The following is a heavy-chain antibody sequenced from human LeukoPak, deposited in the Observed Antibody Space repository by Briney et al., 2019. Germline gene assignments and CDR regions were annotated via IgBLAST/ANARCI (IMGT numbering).Heavy chain of an antibody. V-gene: IGHV4-39*07. D-gene: IGHD3-10*01. CDR1: GGSISSSSYY. CDR3: TRVTWELLTSYYYYYMDG. CDR2: IYYSGST. Sequence: SETLSLTCTVSGGSISSSSYYWGWLRQPPGKGLERIGSIYYSGSTYYNPSLKSRVTISVDTSKNQFSLKLSSVTAADTAVYYCTRVTWELLTSYYYYYMDGWGKGTTVTISS. J-gene: IGHJ6*03.